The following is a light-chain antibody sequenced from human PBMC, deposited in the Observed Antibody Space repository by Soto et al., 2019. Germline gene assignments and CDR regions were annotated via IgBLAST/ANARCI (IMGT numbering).Light chain of an antibody. Sequence: DIQMTQPPSSLSASVGHRVTITCLASQTINTHLNWYQQKPGKAPELLIYAASSLQSGVPSRFSGSGSGTEFTLTISSLQPDDFATYYCQHYNSYSEAFGQGTKVDIK. CDR3: QHYNSYSEA. J-gene: IGKJ1*01. CDR1: QTINTH. CDR2: AAS. V-gene: IGKV1-17*01.